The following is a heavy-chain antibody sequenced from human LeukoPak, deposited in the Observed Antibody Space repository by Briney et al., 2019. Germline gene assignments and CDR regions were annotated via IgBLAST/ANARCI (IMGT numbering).Heavy chain of an antibody. CDR3: ARVGGYSYGTFDY. J-gene: IGHJ4*02. Sequence: SETLSLTCTVSGGSISSYYWSWIRQPPGKGLEWIGYIYYSGSTNYNPSLKSRVTISVDTSKNQFSLKLSSVTAADAAVYYCARVGGYSYGTFDYWGQGTLVTVSS. V-gene: IGHV4-59*01. CDR1: GGSISSYY. D-gene: IGHD5-18*01. CDR2: IYYSGST.